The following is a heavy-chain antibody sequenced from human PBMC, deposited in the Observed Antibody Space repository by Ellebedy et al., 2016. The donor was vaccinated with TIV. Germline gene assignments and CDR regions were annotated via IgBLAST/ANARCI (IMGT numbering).Heavy chain of an antibody. V-gene: IGHV3-11*04. Sequence: PGGSLRLSCAASGFTFSGYYMSWFRQAPGKGPEWVSYISYSGDLMYYADSVKGRFTTSRDNAENSLYLQMNSLRAGDTAVYYCARATRGMDVWGQGTTVTVSS. CDR3: ARATRGMDV. J-gene: IGHJ6*02. CDR1: GFTFSGYY. D-gene: IGHD4-11*01. CDR2: ISYSGDLM.